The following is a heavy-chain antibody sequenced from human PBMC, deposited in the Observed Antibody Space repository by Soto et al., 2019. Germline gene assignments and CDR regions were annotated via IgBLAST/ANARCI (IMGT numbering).Heavy chain of an antibody. CDR1: GYTFITYE. Sequence: QVQVVQSVAEVKKPGASVKVSCKTSGYTFITYEIIWVRQATGQGLEWMGWMNPRSGNTGYSQKFQGRVAMTRNTSINTAYMELTNRTSEDTAVYYCARGDSLTSSVDWFDTWGQGPRVTVSS. D-gene: IGHD6-13*01. CDR3: ARGDSLTSSVDWFDT. CDR2: MNPRSGNT. J-gene: IGHJ5*02. V-gene: IGHV1-8*01.